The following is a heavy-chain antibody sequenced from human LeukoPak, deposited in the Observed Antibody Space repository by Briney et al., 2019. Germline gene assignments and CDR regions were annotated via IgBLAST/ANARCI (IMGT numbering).Heavy chain of an antibody. J-gene: IGHJ4*02. V-gene: IGHV1-2*02. CDR1: GYIFTAYY. D-gene: IGHD1-26*01. Sequence: ASVKVSCKASGYIFTAYYMYWVRQAPGQGLKWMGWINLNSGGTNYARKFQGRVTMTRDTSISTAYMELSRLRSDDTAVYYCARESGSYFRAADYWGQGTLVTVSS. CDR3: ARESGSYFRAADY. CDR2: INLNSGGT.